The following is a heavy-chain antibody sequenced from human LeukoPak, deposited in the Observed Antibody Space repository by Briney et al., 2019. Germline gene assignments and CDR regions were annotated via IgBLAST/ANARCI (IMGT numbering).Heavy chain of an antibody. CDR1: GGSFSGYY. J-gene: IGHJ4*02. V-gene: IGHV4-34*01. D-gene: IGHD6-13*01. CDR3: ARACSSSWYVWYYFDY. CDR2: INHSGST. Sequence: SETLSLTCAVYGGSFSGYYWSWIRQPPGKGLEWIGEINHSGSTNYNPSLKSRVTISVDTSKNQFSLKLSSVTAADTAVYYCARACSSSWYVWYYFDYWGQGTLVTVSS.